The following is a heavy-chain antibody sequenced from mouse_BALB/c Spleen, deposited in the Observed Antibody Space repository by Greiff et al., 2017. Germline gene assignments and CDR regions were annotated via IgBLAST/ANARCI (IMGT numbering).Heavy chain of an antibody. V-gene: IGHV1-20*02. CDR2: INPYNGDT. D-gene: IGHD1-1*01. Sequence: VQLQQSGPELVKPGASVKISCKASGYSFTGYFMNWVMQSHGKSLEWIGRINPYNGDTFYNQKFKGKATLTVDKSSSTAHMELRSLASEDSAVYYCARDYYGGSYGFAYWGQGTLVTVSA. J-gene: IGHJ3*01. CDR3: ARDYYGGSYGFAY. CDR1: GYSFTGYF.